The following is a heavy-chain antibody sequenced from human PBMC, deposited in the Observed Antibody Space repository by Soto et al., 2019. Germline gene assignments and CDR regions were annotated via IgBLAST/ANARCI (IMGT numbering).Heavy chain of an antibody. Sequence: SETLSLTCTVSGVSISSYFWSWIRQPPGRGLEWIGYTYHRGSTNYSPSLKSRVAISLDTSENQFSLRVNSVTAADTAVYYCARIGGYHGPLDYWGQGTPVTVSS. CDR3: ARIGGYHGPLDY. D-gene: IGHD3-16*02. J-gene: IGHJ4*02. CDR2: TYHRGST. CDR1: GVSISSYF. V-gene: IGHV4-59*01.